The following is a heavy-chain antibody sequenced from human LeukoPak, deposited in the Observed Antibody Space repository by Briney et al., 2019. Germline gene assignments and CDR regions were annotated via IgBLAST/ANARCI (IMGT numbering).Heavy chain of an antibody. CDR3: ARGAGSGSFYYYYGMDV. D-gene: IGHD3-10*01. Sequence: SQTLSLTCTVSGGSISSGSYSWSWIRQPAGKGLEWIGRIYTSGSTNYNPSLKSRVTISVDTSKNQFSLKPSSVTAADTAVYYCARGAGSGSFYYYYGMDVWGQGTTVTVSS. V-gene: IGHV4-61*02. CDR2: IYTSGST. J-gene: IGHJ6*02. CDR1: GGSISSGSYS.